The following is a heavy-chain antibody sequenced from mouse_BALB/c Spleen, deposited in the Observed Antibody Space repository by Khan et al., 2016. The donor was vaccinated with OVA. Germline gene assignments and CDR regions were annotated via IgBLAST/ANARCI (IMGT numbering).Heavy chain of an antibody. CDR2: VSTGGSYT. Sequence: EVELVESGGDLVKPGGSLKLSCAASGFTFSTYGMSWVRQAPDKRLEWVVTVSTGGSYTYYPDSVKGRFTISRDNAKNTLYLRMSGLRSEDTAMFYCTRLAYYYDSEGFAYWGQGTLVTVSA. D-gene: IGHD1-1*01. CDR3: TRLAYYYDSEGFAY. J-gene: IGHJ3*01. CDR1: GFTFSTYG. V-gene: IGHV5-6*01.